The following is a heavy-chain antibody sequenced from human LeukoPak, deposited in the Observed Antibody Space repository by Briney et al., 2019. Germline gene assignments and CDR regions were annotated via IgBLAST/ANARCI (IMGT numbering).Heavy chain of an antibody. Sequence: ASVKVSCKASGYTFTGYYMHWVRQAPGQGLEWMGWISAYNGNTNYAQKLQGRVTMTTDTSTSTAYMELRSLRSDDTAVYYCARTPRGYSGYDFFYYYYMDVWGKGTTVTISS. CDR3: ARTPRGYSGYDFFYYYYMDV. CDR1: GYTFTGYY. J-gene: IGHJ6*03. D-gene: IGHD5-12*01. V-gene: IGHV1-18*04. CDR2: ISAYNGNT.